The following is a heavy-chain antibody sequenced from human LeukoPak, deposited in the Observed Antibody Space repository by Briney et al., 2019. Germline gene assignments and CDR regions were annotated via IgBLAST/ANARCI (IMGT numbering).Heavy chain of an antibody. CDR2: INPYNGGT. J-gene: IGHJ6*02. CDR3: ARVSYCGGDCSSKYYYGLDV. D-gene: IGHD2-21*02. CDR1: GYTFTGYY. V-gene: IGHV1-2*06. Sequence: ASVKVSCKASGYTFTGYYIHWVRQAPGQGPEWIGRINPYNGGTNYPQKFQGRVTMTRDTSISTVYMELSDLRSDDSAVYCCARVSYCGGDCSSKYYYGLDVWGQGSTVTVSS.